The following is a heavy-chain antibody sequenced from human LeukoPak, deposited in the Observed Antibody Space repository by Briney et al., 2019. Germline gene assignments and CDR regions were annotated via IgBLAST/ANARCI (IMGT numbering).Heavy chain of an antibody. V-gene: IGHV3-48*03. CDR1: AFPLSSYE. Sequence: GGSLRLSCAASAFPLSSYEMNWVRQAPGKRLQWVSYISSSGNKIYYAASVKGRFTISRDSAKNSLYLQIDSLRAEDTAVYYCARGKRPQYTSTWDNWFDPWGQGTQVTVSS. J-gene: IGHJ5*02. D-gene: IGHD2-2*01. CDR2: ISSSGNKI. CDR3: ARGKRPQYTSTWDNWFDP.